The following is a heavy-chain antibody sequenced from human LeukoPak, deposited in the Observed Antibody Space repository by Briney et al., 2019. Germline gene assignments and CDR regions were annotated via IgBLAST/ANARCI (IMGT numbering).Heavy chain of an antibody. V-gene: IGHV3-30*02. J-gene: IGHJ3*02. Sequence: GGSLRLSCVASEFTFSSYGMHWVRLAPGKGLEWVAYVRYDGNEKYYADSVKGRFTISRDNSKNTLYLQMNSLRLEDTAVYYCAKGLGEVEPNAFDIWGQGTMVTVSS. D-gene: IGHD3-10*01. CDR3: AKGLGEVEPNAFDI. CDR2: VRYDGNEK. CDR1: EFTFSSYG.